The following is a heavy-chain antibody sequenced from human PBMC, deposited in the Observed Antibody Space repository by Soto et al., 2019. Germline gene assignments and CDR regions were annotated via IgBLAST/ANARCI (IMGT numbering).Heavy chain of an antibody. CDR1: GYSFISYW. CDR3: ARGGRYYYDSSGYRLGI. V-gene: IGHV5-51*01. CDR2: FYPGDSTS. J-gene: IGHJ3*02. Sequence: GESLKISCKTSGYSFISYWVAWVRQLPGKGLEWMGTFYPGDSTSTYSPSFQGQVTISVDKSISTAYLQLSGLKASDTAMYYCARGGRYYYDSSGYRLGIWGQGTMVTVSS. D-gene: IGHD3-22*01.